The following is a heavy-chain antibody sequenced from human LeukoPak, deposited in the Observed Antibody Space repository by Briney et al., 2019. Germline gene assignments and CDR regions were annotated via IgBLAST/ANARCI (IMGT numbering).Heavy chain of an antibody. J-gene: IGHJ4*02. D-gene: IGHD4-17*01. Sequence: SETLSLTCTVSGGSISSSSYYWGWIRQPPGKGLEWIGSIYYSGSTYYNPSLKSRVTISVDTSKNQFSLKLSSVTAADTAVYYCARLPCGDYEDYWGQGTLVTVSS. CDR2: IYYSGST. CDR1: GGSISSSSYY. V-gene: IGHV4-39*01. CDR3: ARLPCGDYEDY.